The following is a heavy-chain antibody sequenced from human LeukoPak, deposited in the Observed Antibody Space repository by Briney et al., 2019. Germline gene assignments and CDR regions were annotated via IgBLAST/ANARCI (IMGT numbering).Heavy chain of an antibody. CDR3: ARYRYVVVVAATTWHWFVP. CDR2: IWCDRSNK. V-gene: IGHV3-33*01. J-gene: IGHJ5*02. D-gene: IGHD2-15*01. CDR1: GFTFSSYD. Sequence: GGSLRLSCAASGFTFSSYDMHWVRQAPGKGLEWVADIWCDRSNKYYADSVKGRFTISRDNSKNTLYLQMNSLRAEDTAVYYCARYRYVVVVAATTWHWFVPWGQGTLVTVSS.